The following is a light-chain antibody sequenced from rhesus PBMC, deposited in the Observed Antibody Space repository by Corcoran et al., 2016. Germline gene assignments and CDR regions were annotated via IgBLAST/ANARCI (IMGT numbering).Light chain of an antibody. CDR1: QSVSIY. J-gene: IGKJ1*01. V-gene: IGKV3-10*01. CDR2: GAS. Sequence: QVILTQSPATLSLSPGERATLSCRASQSVSIYLAWYHQQPGQAPRLLIYGASSRAPGIPDRFRGSGSWTDFTLTISSLEPEDVGVYHCYQHSSGYRTFGQGTKVEIK. CDR3: YQHSSGYRT.